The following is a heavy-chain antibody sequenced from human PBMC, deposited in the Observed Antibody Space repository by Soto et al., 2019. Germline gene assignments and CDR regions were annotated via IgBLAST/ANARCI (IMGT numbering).Heavy chain of an antibody. D-gene: IGHD5-12*01. CDR1: GFTFSSYS. Sequence: EVQLVESGGGLVQPGGSLRLSCAASGFTFSSYSVNWVRQAPGKGLEWVSYISSSSSTIYYADSVKGRFTISRDNAKNSLYLQMNSLRDEDTAVYYCAQGGGATALVGAFDIWGQGTMVTVSS. CDR2: ISSSSSTI. CDR3: AQGGGATALVGAFDI. J-gene: IGHJ3*02. V-gene: IGHV3-48*02.